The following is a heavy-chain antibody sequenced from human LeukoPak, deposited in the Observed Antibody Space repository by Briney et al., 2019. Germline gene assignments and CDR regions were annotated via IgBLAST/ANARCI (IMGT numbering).Heavy chain of an antibody. CDR1: GYTFTSYG. CDR2: INPSTDDT. V-gene: IGHV1-2*02. J-gene: IGHJ5*02. Sequence: ASVKVSCKASGYTFTSYGISWVRQAPGQGLEWMGWINPSTDDTNYAQKFQGRVTLTRDTSISTAYMELSRLRSDDTAVYFCARDTMLYCSGGSCYSRRGDWFDPWGQGTLVTVSS. D-gene: IGHD2-15*01. CDR3: ARDTMLYCSGGSCYSRRGDWFDP.